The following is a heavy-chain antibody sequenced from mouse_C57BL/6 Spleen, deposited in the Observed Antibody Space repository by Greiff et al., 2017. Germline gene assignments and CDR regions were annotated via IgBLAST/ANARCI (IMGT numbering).Heavy chain of an antibody. D-gene: IGHD2-5*01. CDR2: INPYNGGT. Sequence: VQLQQSGPVLVKPGASVKMSCKASGYTFTDYYMNWVKQSHGKSLEWIGVINPYNGGTSYNQKFKGKATLTVDKSSSTAYMELNSLTSEDSAVYYCARRGYSNPYYAMEYWGQGTSVTVSS. J-gene: IGHJ4*01. CDR1: GYTFTDYY. CDR3: ARRGYSNPYYAMEY. V-gene: IGHV1-19*01.